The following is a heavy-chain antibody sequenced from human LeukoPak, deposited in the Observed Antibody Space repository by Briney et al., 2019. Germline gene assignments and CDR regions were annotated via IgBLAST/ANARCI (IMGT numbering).Heavy chain of an antibody. CDR3: AGGAYDSSGYHGDY. J-gene: IGHJ4*02. CDR1: GGSISSSSYY. CDR2: IYYSGST. V-gene: IGHV4-39*01. Sequence: PSETLSLTCTVSGGSISSSSYYWGWIRQPPGKGLEWIGSIYYSGSTYYNPSLKSRVTISVDTSKNQFSLKLSSVTAADTAVYYCAGGAYDSSGYHGDYWGQGTLVTVSS. D-gene: IGHD3-22*01.